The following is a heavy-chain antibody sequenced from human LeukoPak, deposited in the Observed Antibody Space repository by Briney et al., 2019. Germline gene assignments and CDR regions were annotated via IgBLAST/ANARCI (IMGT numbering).Heavy chain of an antibody. CDR2: ISHSGST. Sequence: SETLSLTCAVSGGSISSSNWWSWVRQPPGKGLEWIGEISHSGSTNYNPSLKSRVTISVDTSKNQFSLKLSSVTAADTAVYYCARGYNWNYNYWGQGTLVTVSS. CDR1: GGSISSSNW. D-gene: IGHD1-7*01. J-gene: IGHJ4*02. CDR3: ARGYNWNYNY. V-gene: IGHV4-4*02.